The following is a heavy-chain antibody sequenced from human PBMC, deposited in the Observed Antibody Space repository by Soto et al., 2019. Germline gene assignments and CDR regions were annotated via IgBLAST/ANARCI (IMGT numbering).Heavy chain of an antibody. Sequence: QVQLVQSGAEVKKPGASVKVSCKASGYTFTGYYMHWVRQAPGQGLEWMGWINPNSGGTNYAQKFQGWVTMTRDTSISTAYMELSRLRSDDTAVYYCARGEIRGYSGYGYYYYYGMDVWGQGTTVTVSS. CDR2: INPNSGGT. J-gene: IGHJ6*02. CDR3: ARGEIRGYSGYGYYYYYGMDV. D-gene: IGHD5-12*01. V-gene: IGHV1-2*04. CDR1: GYTFTGYY.